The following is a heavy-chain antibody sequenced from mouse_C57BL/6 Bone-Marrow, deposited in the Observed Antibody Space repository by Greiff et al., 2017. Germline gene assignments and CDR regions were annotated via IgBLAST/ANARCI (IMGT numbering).Heavy chain of an antibody. CDR3: ALYGSSYLAWFAY. J-gene: IGHJ3*01. D-gene: IGHD1-1*01. CDR1: GYTFTDYY. Sequence: EVQLVESGPVLVKPGASVKMSCKASGYTFTDYYMNWVKQSHGKSLEWIGVINPYNGGTSYNQKFKGKATLTVDKSSSTAYMELNSLTSEDSAVYYCALYGSSYLAWFAYWGQGTLVTVSA. CDR2: INPYNGGT. V-gene: IGHV1-19*01.